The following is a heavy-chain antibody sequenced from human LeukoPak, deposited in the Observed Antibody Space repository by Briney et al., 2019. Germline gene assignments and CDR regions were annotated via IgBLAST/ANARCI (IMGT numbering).Heavy chain of an antibody. J-gene: IGHJ6*02. Sequence: SVKVSCKASGGTFSSYAISWVRQAPGQGLEWMGRIIPILGIANYAQKFQGRVTITADKSTSTAYMELNSLRAEDTAVYYCARGSSSSWYPYYYYYGMDVWGQGTTVTVSS. D-gene: IGHD6-13*01. CDR3: ARGSSSSWYPYYYYYGMDV. CDR2: IIPILGIA. V-gene: IGHV1-69*04. CDR1: GGTFSSYA.